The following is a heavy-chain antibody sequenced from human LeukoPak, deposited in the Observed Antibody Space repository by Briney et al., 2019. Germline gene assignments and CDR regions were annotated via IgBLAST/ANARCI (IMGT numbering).Heavy chain of an antibody. CDR1: GYTFTSYD. J-gene: IGHJ4*02. Sequence: ASVKVSCTASGYTFTSYDINWVRQATGHGFEWMGWMSPKSGNTGYAQNFQGRVTMTRDTSISTAHMELSSLRSEDTAVYYCVGGAPNWGFDYWGQGTLVTVSS. CDR3: VGGAPNWGFDY. D-gene: IGHD7-27*01. CDR2: MSPKSGNT. V-gene: IGHV1-8*01.